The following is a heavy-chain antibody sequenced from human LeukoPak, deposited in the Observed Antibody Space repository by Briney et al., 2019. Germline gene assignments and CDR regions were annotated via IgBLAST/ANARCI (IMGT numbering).Heavy chain of an antibody. CDR1: GHDFNKYW. D-gene: IGHD3-3*01. Sequence: GDSLKISCQGSGHDFNKYWIGWMRQMPGKGLEWIGIIYPGDSETRYNPSFQGHVTISVDKSISTAHLELSNLKTSDSATVYYCARVRSGYYALFDYWGRGTQVSVSS. V-gene: IGHV5-51*01. CDR2: IYPGDSET. CDR3: ARVRSGYYALFDY. J-gene: IGHJ4*02.